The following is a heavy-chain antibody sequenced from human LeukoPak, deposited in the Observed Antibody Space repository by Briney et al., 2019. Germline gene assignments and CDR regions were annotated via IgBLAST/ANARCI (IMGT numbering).Heavy chain of an antibody. CDR3: AKDPQKWESYFDY. J-gene: IGHJ4*02. Sequence: PGGSLRLSCAASGFTFSSYGMHWVRQAPCKGLEWVAFIRYDGSNKYYADSVKGRFTISRDNSKNTLYLQMNSLRAEDTAVYYCAKDPQKWESYFDYWGQGTLVTVSS. CDR1: GFTFSSYG. V-gene: IGHV3-30*02. D-gene: IGHD1-26*01. CDR2: IRYDGSNK.